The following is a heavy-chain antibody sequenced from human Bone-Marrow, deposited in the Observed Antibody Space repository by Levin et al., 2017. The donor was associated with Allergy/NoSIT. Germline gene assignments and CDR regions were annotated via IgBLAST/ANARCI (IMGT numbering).Heavy chain of an antibody. CDR1: GYSFTRYW. V-gene: IGHV5-10-1*01. J-gene: IGHJ4*02. D-gene: IGHD3-10*01. CDR2: IYPSDSYS. Sequence: GESLKISCQGSGYSFTRYWIGWLRQMPGKGLEWMGRIYPSDSYSSYSPSFQGLVTISVDKSISTAYLQWSSLKAPDPAIYYCARTAASRSNYHVDYWGRGTRVTVSS. CDR3: ARTAASRSNYHVDY.